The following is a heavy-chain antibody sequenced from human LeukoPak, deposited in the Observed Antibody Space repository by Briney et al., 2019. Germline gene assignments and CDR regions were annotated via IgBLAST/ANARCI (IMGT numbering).Heavy chain of an antibody. D-gene: IGHD5-24*01. J-gene: IGHJ4*02. CDR2: MNPNSGNT. CDR3: ARGRRGRWLQLWPTDFDY. Sequence: ASVKVSCKASGYTFTSYDINWVRQATGQGLEWMGWMNPNSGNTGYAQKFQGRVTMTRNTSISTAYMELSSLRSEDTAVYYCARGRRGRWLQLWPTDFDYWGQGTLVTVSS. V-gene: IGHV1-8*01. CDR1: GYTFTSYD.